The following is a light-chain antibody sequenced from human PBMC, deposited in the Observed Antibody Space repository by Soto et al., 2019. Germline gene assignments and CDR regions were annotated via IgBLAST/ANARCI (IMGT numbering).Light chain of an antibody. CDR3: HQYASSPLT. CDR1: QSVGSNY. CDR2: GAS. J-gene: IGKJ5*01. V-gene: IGKV3-20*01. Sequence: EIVLTQSPGTLSLSPGERATLSCRASQSVGSNYLAWYQQTPGQAPRLLIHGASTRAPGIPDGFSGSGSGTDFNLTLSRLESEDSAVYYCHQYASSPLTYGQGTRLEIK.